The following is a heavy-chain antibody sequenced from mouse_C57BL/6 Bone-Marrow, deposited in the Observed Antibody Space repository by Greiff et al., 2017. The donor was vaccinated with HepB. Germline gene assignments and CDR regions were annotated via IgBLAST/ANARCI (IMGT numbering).Heavy chain of an antibody. Sequence: QVQLQQSGAELVKPGASVKLSCKASGYTFTSYWMQWVKQRPGQGLEWIGEIDPSDSYTNYNQKFKGKATLTVDTSSSTAYMQLSSRTSEDSAVYFCGRGGYHLYYAMDYWGQGTSVTVSS. J-gene: IGHJ4*01. D-gene: IGHD2-14*01. CDR1: GYTFTSYW. V-gene: IGHV1-50*01. CDR2: IDPSDSYT. CDR3: GRGGYHLYYAMDY.